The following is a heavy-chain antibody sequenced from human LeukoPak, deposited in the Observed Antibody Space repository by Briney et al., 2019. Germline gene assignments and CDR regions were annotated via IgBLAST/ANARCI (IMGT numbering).Heavy chain of an antibody. V-gene: IGHV1-18*01. CDR1: GYTFTSYD. Sequence: ASVKVSCKASGYTFTSYDINWVRQAPGQGLEWMGWISAYNGNTNYAQKLQGRVTMTTDTSTSTAYMELRSLRSDDTAVYYCARDAYYYGSSGSNRGFDYWGQGTLVTVSS. CDR3: ARDAYYYGSSGSNRGFDY. J-gene: IGHJ4*02. CDR2: ISAYNGNT. D-gene: IGHD3-22*01.